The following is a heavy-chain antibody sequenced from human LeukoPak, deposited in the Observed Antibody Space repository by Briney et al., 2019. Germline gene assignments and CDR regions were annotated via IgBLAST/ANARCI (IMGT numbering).Heavy chain of an antibody. CDR3: ARLQGYCSSTSCFLDAFDI. CDR1: GGSISSYS. D-gene: IGHD2-2*01. V-gene: IGHV4-59*01. J-gene: IGHJ3*02. CDR2: IHYSGST. Sequence: SETLSLTCTVSGGSISSYSWSCIRQPPGKGLEWIGYIHYSGSTNYNPSLKSRVTISVDTSKNQFSLKLSSVTAADTAVYYCARLQGYCSSTSCFLDAFDIWGQGTMVTVSS.